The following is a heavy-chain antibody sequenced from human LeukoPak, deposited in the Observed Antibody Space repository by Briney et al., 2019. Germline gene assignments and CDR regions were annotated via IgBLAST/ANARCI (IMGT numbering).Heavy chain of an antibody. CDR2: INHSGST. Sequence: PSETLSLTCAVSGGSISSGGYYWSWIRQPPGKGLEWIGEINHSGSTNYNPSLKGRVTISVDTSKNQFSLKLSSVTAADTAVYYCARGGINIVVVPAATRDGFDPWGQGTLVTVSS. CDR3: ARGGINIVVVPAATRDGFDP. J-gene: IGHJ5*02. D-gene: IGHD2-2*01. V-gene: IGHV4-34*01. CDR1: GGSISSGGYY.